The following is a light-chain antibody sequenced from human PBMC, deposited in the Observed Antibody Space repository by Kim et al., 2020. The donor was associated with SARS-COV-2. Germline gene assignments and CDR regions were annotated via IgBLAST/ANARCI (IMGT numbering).Light chain of an antibody. J-gene: IGKJ2*01. CDR2: QAS. Sequence: ASVGDRVTITCRASQDIRNWLAWFQQKPGQAPKLLIYQASTLESGVPLRFSGSGSGTEFTLTISSLQTDDFATYYCQQYYDYSPYTFGQGTKLEIK. V-gene: IGKV1-5*03. CDR3: QQYYDYSPYT. CDR1: QDIRNW.